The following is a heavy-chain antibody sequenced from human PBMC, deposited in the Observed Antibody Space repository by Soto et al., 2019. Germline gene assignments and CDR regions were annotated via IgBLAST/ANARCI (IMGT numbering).Heavy chain of an antibody. D-gene: IGHD3-3*01. CDR1: GGSISSSSYY. V-gene: IGHV4-39*01. Sequence: SETLSLTCTVSGGSISSSSYYWGWIRQPPGKGLEWIGSIYYSGSTYYNPSLKSRVTISVDTSKNQFSLKLSSVTAADTAVYYCARMAIFGAVILSYYYGMDVWGQGTTVTVS. CDR3: ARMAIFGAVILSYYYGMDV. CDR2: IYYSGST. J-gene: IGHJ6*02.